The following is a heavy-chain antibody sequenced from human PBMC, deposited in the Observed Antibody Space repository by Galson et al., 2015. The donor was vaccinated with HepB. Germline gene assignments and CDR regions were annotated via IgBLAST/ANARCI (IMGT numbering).Heavy chain of an antibody. D-gene: IGHD3-10*01. CDR1: GFTVSSNY. V-gene: IGHV3-66*01. CDR3: ASAPYEWFGELGFDY. CDR2: IYSGGST. Sequence: SLRLSCAASGFTVSSNYMSWVRQAPGKGLEWVSVIYSGGSTYYADSVKGRFTISRDNSKNTLYLQMNSLRAEDTAVYYCASAPYEWFGELGFDYWGQGTLVTVSS. J-gene: IGHJ4*02.